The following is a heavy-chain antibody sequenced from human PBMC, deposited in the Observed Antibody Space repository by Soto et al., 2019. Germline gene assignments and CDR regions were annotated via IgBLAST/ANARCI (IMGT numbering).Heavy chain of an antibody. Sequence: SETLSLTCTVSGGSISSYYWSWIRQPAGKGLEWIGRIYTSGSTNYNPSLKSRVTISEDTSKSQFSLKVNSMTAADTAVYYCARYRREAVAGYTLDNWGQGILVTVSS. CDR3: ARYRREAVAGYTLDN. CDR1: GGSISSYY. V-gene: IGHV4-4*07. J-gene: IGHJ4*02. CDR2: IYTSGST. D-gene: IGHD6-13*01.